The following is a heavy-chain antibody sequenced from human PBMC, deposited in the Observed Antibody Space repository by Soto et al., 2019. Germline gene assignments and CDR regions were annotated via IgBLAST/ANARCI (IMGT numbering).Heavy chain of an antibody. V-gene: IGHV3-23*01. J-gene: IGHJ4*02. CDR1: GFTFSTHA. CDR2: ISSGGTTT. D-gene: IGHD3-16*01. CDR3: AKEGGSIGGWFGRKFDS. Sequence: LRLSCAASGFTFSTHAMSWVRQAPGKGLEWVSSISSGGTTTFYAASVEGRFTISRDKSKNTLYLQMNSLRADDTAVYFCAKEGGSIGGWFGRKFDSWGQGTQVTVSS.